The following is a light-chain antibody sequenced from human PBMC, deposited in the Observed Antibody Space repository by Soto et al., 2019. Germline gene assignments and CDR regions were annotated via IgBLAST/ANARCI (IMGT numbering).Light chain of an antibody. CDR1: QGVSSW. CDR2: ATS. Sequence: DIQMTQSPSSVSASVGDRVTITCRASQGVSSWLAWYQQKPGKAPNLLIYATSNLQSGVPSRFSGSGSGTDFTLTISSLHTEDFATYYCQQTHTFPLTFGPGSKVHIK. J-gene: IGKJ3*01. V-gene: IGKV1-12*01. CDR3: QQTHTFPLT.